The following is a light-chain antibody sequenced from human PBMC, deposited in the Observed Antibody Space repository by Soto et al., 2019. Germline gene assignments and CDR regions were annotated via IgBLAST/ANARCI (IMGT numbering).Light chain of an antibody. CDR2: DAS. CDR1: QGVSSY. V-gene: IGKV3-11*01. Sequence: EIVLTQSPATLSLSPGERATLSCRASQGVSSYLAWYQQKPGQAPRLLIYDASNRATAIPARFSGSGSGTDFTLTISSLEAEDFAVYYCQQRSNWHFTFGPGTKVDIK. CDR3: QQRSNWHFT. J-gene: IGKJ3*01.